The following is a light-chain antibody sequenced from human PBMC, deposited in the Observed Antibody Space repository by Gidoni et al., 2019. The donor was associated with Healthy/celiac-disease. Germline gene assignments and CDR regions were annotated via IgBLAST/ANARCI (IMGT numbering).Light chain of an antibody. Sequence: QSALTQPASVSGSPGQSITISCTGTSSDVGGYNYVSWYQQTPGKAPKLMIYDVSNRTSGVSNRFSGSKSGNTASLTISGLQAEDEADYYCSSYTSSSTLVFGTGTKVTVL. V-gene: IGLV2-14*03. CDR2: DVS. J-gene: IGLJ1*01. CDR3: SSYTSSSTLV. CDR1: SSDVGGYNY.